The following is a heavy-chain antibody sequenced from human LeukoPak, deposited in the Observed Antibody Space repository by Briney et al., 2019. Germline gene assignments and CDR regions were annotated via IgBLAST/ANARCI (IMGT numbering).Heavy chain of an antibody. J-gene: IGHJ6*02. D-gene: IGHD3-10*01. CDR3: AKDNGNRWFGEPLPIHGMDV. Sequence: GGSLRLSCAASGFTFDDYAMHWGRQAPGKGLEWVSLISGDGGSTYYADSVKGRFTISRDNSKNSLYLQMNSLRTEDTALYYCAKDNGNRWFGEPLPIHGMDVWGQGTTVTVSS. CDR1: GFTFDDYA. CDR2: ISGDGGST. V-gene: IGHV3-43*02.